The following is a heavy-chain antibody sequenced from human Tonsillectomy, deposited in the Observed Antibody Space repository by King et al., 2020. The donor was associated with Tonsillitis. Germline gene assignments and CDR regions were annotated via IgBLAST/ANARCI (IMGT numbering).Heavy chain of an antibody. Sequence: QLVESGGGLVQPGGSLRLSCAASGFTFSNYNMNWVRQAPWKGLEWVSYISSSSSTIYYADSVKGRFTISRDNPKNSLYLQMNSLRDEDTAVYFCVRDYYDSSGYYGGDSWGQGTLVTVSA. CDR3: VRDYYDSSGYYGGDS. CDR1: GFTFSNYN. V-gene: IGHV3-48*02. D-gene: IGHD3-22*01. CDR2: ISSSSSTI. J-gene: IGHJ4*02.